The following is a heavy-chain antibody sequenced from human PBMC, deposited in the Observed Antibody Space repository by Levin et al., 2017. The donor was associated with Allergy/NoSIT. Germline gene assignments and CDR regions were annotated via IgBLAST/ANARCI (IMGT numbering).Heavy chain of an antibody. CDR2: IDYSGNT. CDR1: GGSISSSTDY. J-gene: IGHJ4*02. V-gene: IGHV4-39*01. D-gene: IGHD2-2*01. Sequence: PSETLSLTCTVSGGSISSSTDYWGWIRQPPGKGLEWIGSIDYSGNTYYNPSLKSRVTISVDTSKNQFSLKVSSVTAADTAVYYCARRVPLGYCSSTSCYGGDYFDYWGQGTLVTVSS. CDR3: ARRVPLGYCSSTSCYGGDYFDY.